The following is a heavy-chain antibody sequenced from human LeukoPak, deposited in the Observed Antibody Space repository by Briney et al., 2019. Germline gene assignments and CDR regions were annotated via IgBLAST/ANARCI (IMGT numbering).Heavy chain of an antibody. D-gene: IGHD3-10*01. CDR2: IYYSGST. V-gene: IGHV4-30-4*01. Sequence: SETLSLTCTVSGGSISSGDYYWSWIRQPPGKGLEWIGYIYYSGSTYYNPSLKSRVTISVDTSKNQFSLKLSSVTAADTAVYYCARERWFGELPDAFDIWGQGTMVTVSS. CDR1: GGSISSGDYY. J-gene: IGHJ3*02. CDR3: ARERWFGELPDAFDI.